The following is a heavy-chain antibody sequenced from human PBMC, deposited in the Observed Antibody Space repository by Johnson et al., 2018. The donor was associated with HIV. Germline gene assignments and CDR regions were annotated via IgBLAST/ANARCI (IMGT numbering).Heavy chain of an antibody. D-gene: IGHD6-19*01. V-gene: IGHV3-11*04. Sequence: QVQLVESGGGVVQPGRSLRLSCAASGFTFSDYYMSWIRQAPGTGLEWVSYISSSGSTIYYADSVKGRFTISRDNAKNSLYLQMNSLRAEDTAVYYCAKELALYSSGYGGDAFDIWGQGTMVTVSS. J-gene: IGHJ3*02. CDR1: GFTFSDYY. CDR2: ISSSGSTI. CDR3: AKELALYSSGYGGDAFDI.